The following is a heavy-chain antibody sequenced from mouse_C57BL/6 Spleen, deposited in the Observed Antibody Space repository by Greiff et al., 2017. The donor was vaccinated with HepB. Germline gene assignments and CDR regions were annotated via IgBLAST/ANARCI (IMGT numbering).Heavy chain of an antibody. Sequence: EVNLVESGGGLVKPGGSLKLSCAASGFTFSDYGMHWVRQAPEKGLEWVAYISSGSSTIYYADIVKGRFTISRDNAKNTMSLQMTSRRSEDTAMYYCARNGDYLDYWGQGTTLTVSS. V-gene: IGHV5-17*01. CDR1: GFTFSDYG. CDR2: ISSGSSTI. CDR3: ARNGDYLDY. J-gene: IGHJ2*01.